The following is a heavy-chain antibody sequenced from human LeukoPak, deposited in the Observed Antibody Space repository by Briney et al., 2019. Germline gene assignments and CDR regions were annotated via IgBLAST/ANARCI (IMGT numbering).Heavy chain of an antibody. CDR2: ISYDGSK. D-gene: IGHD2/OR15-2a*01. V-gene: IGHV3-30*18. CDR1: GFTFSSYG. Sequence: GGSLRLSCAASGFTFSSYGMHWVRQAPGKGLEWVAVISYDGSKYYADSVKCRFTISRDNSKNTLYLQMNSLRAEDTAVYYCAKGEYYSIDYWGQGTLVTVSS. CDR3: AKGEYYSIDY. J-gene: IGHJ4*02.